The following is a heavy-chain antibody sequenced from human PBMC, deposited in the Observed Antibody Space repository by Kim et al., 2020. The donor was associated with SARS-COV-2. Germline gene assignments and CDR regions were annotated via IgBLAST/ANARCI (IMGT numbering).Heavy chain of an antibody. V-gene: IGHV4-34*01. CDR3: ARAFTVNLERDAFDI. Sequence: PSLKSRVTISVDTSKNQFSLKLSSVTAADTAVYYCARAFTVNLERDAFDIWGQGTMVTVSS. D-gene: IGHD4-4*01. J-gene: IGHJ3*02.